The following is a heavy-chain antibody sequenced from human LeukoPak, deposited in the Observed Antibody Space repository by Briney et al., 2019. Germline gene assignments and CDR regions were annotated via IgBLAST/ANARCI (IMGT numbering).Heavy chain of an antibody. CDR2: ISYDGSNK. CDR3: VSDRGSSWSLDY. D-gene: IGHD6-13*01. Sequence: GGSLRLSCAASGFTFSSYGMHWVRQAPGKGLEWVAVISYDGSNKYYADSVKGRFTISRDNSKNTLYLQMNSLRAEDTAVYYCVSDRGSSWSLDYWGQGTLVTVSS. V-gene: IGHV3-30*03. J-gene: IGHJ4*02. CDR1: GFTFSSYG.